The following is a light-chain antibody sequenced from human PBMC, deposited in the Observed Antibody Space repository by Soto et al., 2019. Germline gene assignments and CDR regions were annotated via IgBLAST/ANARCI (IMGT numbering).Light chain of an antibody. Sequence: QSALTQPPSASGSPGQSVTISCTGTSSDVGGYNFVSWYQQHPGKVXXXXXXXXXXRXSGVXXXXXXXXXXXXXXXXXSGXXAEDEADYYCSSFGGGNKVLFGGGTKLTVL. CDR2: XXX. CDR1: SSDVGGYNF. CDR3: SSFGGGNKVL. V-gene: IGLV2-8*01. J-gene: IGLJ3*02.